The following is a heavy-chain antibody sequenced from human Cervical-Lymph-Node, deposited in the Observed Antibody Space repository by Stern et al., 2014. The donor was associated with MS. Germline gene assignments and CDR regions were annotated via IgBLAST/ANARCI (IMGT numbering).Heavy chain of an antibody. D-gene: IGHD5-24*01. CDR3: AAHQMATTALDY. CDR2: IIPIIDLA. V-gene: IGHV1-69*09. Sequence: QVQLVESGAEVKEPGSSVKVSCKASGGTFTSYTFTWVRQAPGQGLEWMGRIIPIIDLANSAQRCQGRVRVPADKSASTAYMELSNLRSDDTAVYYCAAHQMATTALDYWGQGTLVTVSS. CDR1: GGTFTSYT. J-gene: IGHJ4*02.